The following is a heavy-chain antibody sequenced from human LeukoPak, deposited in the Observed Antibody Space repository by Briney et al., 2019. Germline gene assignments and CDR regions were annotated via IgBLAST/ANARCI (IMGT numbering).Heavy chain of an antibody. V-gene: IGHV1-69*01. CDR1: GGTSSSYA. CDR3: ARLGGATIDY. D-gene: IGHD1-26*01. Sequence: GSSVKVSCKASGGTSSSYAVSWVRQAPGQGLEWMGGIIPIFGTANYAQKFQGRVTITADESTSTAYMELSSLRSEDTAVYYCARLGGATIDYWGQGTLVTVSS. J-gene: IGHJ4*02. CDR2: IIPIFGTA.